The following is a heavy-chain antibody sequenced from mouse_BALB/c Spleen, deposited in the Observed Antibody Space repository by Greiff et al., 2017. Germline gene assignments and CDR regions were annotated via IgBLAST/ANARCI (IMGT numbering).Heavy chain of an antibody. V-gene: IGHV5-4*02. CDR3: ARAYYRYDNYAMDY. J-gene: IGHJ4*01. CDR1: GFTFSDYY. D-gene: IGHD2-14*01. CDR2: ISDGGSYT. Sequence: EVMVVESGGGLVKPGGSLKLSCAASGFTFSDYYMYWVRQTPEKRLEWVATISDGGSYTYYPDSVKGRFTISRDNAKNNLYLQMSSLKSEDTAMYYCARAYYRYDNYAMDYWGQGTSVTVSS.